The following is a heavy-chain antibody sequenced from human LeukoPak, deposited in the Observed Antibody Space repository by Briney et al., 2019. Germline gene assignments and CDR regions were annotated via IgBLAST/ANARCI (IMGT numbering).Heavy chain of an antibody. CDR1: GGSISSGSYY. D-gene: IGHD3-9*01. V-gene: IGHV4-61*02. CDR2: IYTSGST. J-gene: IGHJ3*02. Sequence: PSETLSLTCTVSGGSISSGSYYWSWIRQPAGKGLEWIGRIYTSGSTNYNPSLKSRVTISVDTSKNQFSLKLSSVTAADTAVYYCAREFNYDILTGYYDAFDIWGQGTMVTVSS. CDR3: AREFNYDILTGYYDAFDI.